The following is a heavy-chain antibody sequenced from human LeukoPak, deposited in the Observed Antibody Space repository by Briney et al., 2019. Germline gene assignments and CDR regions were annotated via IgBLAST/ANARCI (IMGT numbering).Heavy chain of an antibody. J-gene: IGHJ6*03. Sequence: GRSLRLSCAASGFTFSSYGMHWVRQAPGKGLEWVAVIWYDGSNKYYADSVKGRFTISRDNSKNTLYLQMNSLRAEDTAVYYCARDLLTVTKSYYMDVWGKGTTVTVSS. V-gene: IGHV3-33*01. CDR1: GFTFSSYG. CDR3: ARDLLTVTKSYYMDV. D-gene: IGHD4-11*01. CDR2: IWYDGSNK.